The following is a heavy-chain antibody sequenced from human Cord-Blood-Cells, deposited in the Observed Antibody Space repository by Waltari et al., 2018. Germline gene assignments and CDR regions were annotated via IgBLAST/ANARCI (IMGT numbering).Heavy chain of an antibody. CDR1: GGSISSSRYY. V-gene: IGHV4-39*01. CDR2: IYYSGST. Sequence: QLQLQESGPGLVKPSETLSLTCTVSGGSISSSRYYWGWIRQPPGKGLEWIGSIYYSGSTYYNPSLKSRVTISVDTSKNQFSLKLSSVTAADTAVYYCARAGYSSSYYYYGMDVWGQGTTVTVSS. J-gene: IGHJ6*02. CDR3: ARAGYSSSYYYYGMDV. D-gene: IGHD6-13*01.